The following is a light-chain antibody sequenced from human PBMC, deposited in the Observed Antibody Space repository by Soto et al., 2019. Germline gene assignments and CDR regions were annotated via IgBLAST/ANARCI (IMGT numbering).Light chain of an antibody. Sequence: IQMSQSPSSLSASVGERVTITCRAAERISRHLNWYQQKPGRAPDLLIYAASTLQNGVPSRFTGSGSGTEFTLTITRLQLEDFAPYYCQQDYSTLAPFGQGTRLEI. V-gene: IGKV1-39*01. CDR2: AAS. CDR1: ERISRH. J-gene: IGKJ5*01. CDR3: QQDYSTLAP.